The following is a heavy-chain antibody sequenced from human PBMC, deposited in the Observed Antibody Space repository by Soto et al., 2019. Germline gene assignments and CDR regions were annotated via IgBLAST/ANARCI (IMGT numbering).Heavy chain of an antibody. Sequence: PGESLKISCAASGFSFSTYTMAWVRQAPGQGLEWVSSISASGGSPSYADSVQGRFTISRDNPKNTLYLQLNSLRVEDTAMYYCAKARCSTTNCYVPDYWGQGTLVTVSS. J-gene: IGHJ4*02. CDR3: AKARCSTTNCYVPDY. V-gene: IGHV3-23*01. CDR2: ISASGGSP. CDR1: GFSFSTYT. D-gene: IGHD2-2*01.